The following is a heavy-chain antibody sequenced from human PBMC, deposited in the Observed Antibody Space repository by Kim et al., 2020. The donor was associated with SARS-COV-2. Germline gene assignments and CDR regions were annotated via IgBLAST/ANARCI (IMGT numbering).Heavy chain of an antibody. CDR3: ARAGASGETFVY. D-gene: IGHD2-21*01. V-gene: IGHV3-11*04. J-gene: IGHJ4*02. Sequence: SHADSVQGGFATSRDNAKNSLYLQMDSRRAEDTAVYYCARAGASGETFVYWGQGTLVTVSS.